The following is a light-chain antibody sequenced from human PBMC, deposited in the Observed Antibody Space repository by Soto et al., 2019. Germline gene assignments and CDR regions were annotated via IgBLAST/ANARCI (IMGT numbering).Light chain of an antibody. CDR2: GAS. CDR3: QQYGSSPLT. J-gene: IGKJ4*01. CDR1: LSVSSSY. V-gene: IGKV3-20*01. Sequence: EIVLTQSPGTLSLSPGERATLSCRASLSVSSSYLAWYQQKPGQAPRLLIYGASSRATSIPDRFSGSGSGTDFTLTITRLEPEDFAVYYCQQYGSSPLTFGGGTKVDI.